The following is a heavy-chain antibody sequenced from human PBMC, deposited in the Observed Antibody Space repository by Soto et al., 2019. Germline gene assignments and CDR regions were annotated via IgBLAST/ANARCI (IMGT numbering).Heavy chain of an antibody. CDR2: ISSSSSTI. CDR1: GFTLSSYS. CDR3: ARGGAYKIDY. D-gene: IGHD1-1*01. V-gene: IGHV3-48*02. J-gene: IGHJ4*02. Sequence: EVQLVESGGGLVQPGGSLRLSCAASGFTLSSYSMNWVRQAPGKGLEWVSYISSSSSTIYYADSVKGRFTISRDNAKNSPWLQMNSLRDEDTAVYYCARGGAYKIDYWCQGNLVSVSS.